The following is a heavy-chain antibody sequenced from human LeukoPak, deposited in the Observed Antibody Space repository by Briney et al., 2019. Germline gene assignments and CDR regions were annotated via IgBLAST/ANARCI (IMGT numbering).Heavy chain of an antibody. J-gene: IGHJ6*02. CDR3: ARLGVGRWMVVTYYYYGMDV. Sequence: ASVTVSCKASGYTFTDYHVHWVRQAPGQGLQWMGWIDPKSGGTNYAQKFQGRVTMTRDTSISTAYMELNRLTSDDTATYYCARLGVGRWMVVTYYYYGMDVWGQGTTVTVSS. CDR2: IDPKSGGT. CDR1: GYTFTDYH. V-gene: IGHV1-2*02. D-gene: IGHD6-19*01.